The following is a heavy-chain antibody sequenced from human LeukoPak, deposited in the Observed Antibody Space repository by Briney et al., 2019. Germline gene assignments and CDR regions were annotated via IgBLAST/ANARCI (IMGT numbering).Heavy chain of an antibody. Sequence: SETLSLTCTVSGGSISSYYWSWIRQPPGKGLEWIGYIYYSGSTNYNPSLKSRVTISVDTSKNQFSLKLSSVTAADTAVYYCARVTYYYGSGTKRPVWYFDLWGRGTLVTVSS. CDR1: GGSISSYY. J-gene: IGHJ2*01. CDR2: IYYSGST. D-gene: IGHD3-10*01. CDR3: ARVTYYYGSGTKRPVWYFDL. V-gene: IGHV4-59*01.